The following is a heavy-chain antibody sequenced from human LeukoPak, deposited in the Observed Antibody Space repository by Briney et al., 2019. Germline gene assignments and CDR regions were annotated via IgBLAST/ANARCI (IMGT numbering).Heavy chain of an antibody. V-gene: IGHV4-31*03. CDR1: GGSISSGGYY. D-gene: IGHD1-26*01. Sequence: SETLSLTCTVSGGSISSGGYYWRWIRQHPGKGLEWIGYIYYSGSTYYNPSLKSRVTTSVDTSKNQFSLKLSSVTAADTAVYYCASGRGSYVRWGQGTLVTVSS. J-gene: IGHJ4*02. CDR2: IYYSGST. CDR3: ASGRGSYVR.